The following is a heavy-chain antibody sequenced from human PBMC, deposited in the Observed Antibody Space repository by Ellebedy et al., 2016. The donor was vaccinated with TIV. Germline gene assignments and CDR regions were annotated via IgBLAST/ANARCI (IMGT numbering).Heavy chain of an antibody. V-gene: IGHV5-51*01. D-gene: IGHD1-1*01. CDR3: ARQQLVAGIDY. J-gene: IGHJ4*02. CDR1: GYSFTNYW. CDR2: IYPGDSDT. Sequence: GESLKISXKGSGYSFTNYWIGWVRQMPGKGLEWMGIIYPGDSDTRYSPSFQGQVTISADKSISTAYLQWSSLKASDTAMYYCARQQLVAGIDYWGQGTLVTVSS.